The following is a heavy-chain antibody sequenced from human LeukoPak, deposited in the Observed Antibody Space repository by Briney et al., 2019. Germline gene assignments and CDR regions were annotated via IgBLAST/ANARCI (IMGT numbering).Heavy chain of an antibody. Sequence: PGGSLRLSCAASGFTLSNAWMNWVRQAPGKGLEWVSGINWNGGSTGYADSVKGRFTIPRDNAKNSLYLQMNSLRAEDTAVYYCARESRGYDILTGKYHRGYYSYYMDVWGKGTTVTVSS. J-gene: IGHJ6*03. CDR2: INWNGGST. CDR3: ARESRGYDILTGKYHRGYYSYYMDV. D-gene: IGHD3-9*01. V-gene: IGHV3-20*04. CDR1: GFTLSNAW.